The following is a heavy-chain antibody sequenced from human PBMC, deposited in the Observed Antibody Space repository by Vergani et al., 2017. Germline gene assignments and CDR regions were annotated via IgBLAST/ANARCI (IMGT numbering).Heavy chain of an antibody. CDR2: IYPGDSEV. V-gene: IGHV5-51*01. CDR3: ASGGHGSENGGALQL. CDR1: GYISSNIW. J-gene: IGHJ3*01. Sequence: EKQLVQSGSETKKPGESLKISCQAFGYISSNIWIGWVRQRPGRGLEWIGLIYPGDSEVKSTPTFLGQVIFSVDTSVNTAYLQWRRLQASDTATYFCASGGHGSENGGALQLWGQGTNITVSS. D-gene: IGHD3-10*01.